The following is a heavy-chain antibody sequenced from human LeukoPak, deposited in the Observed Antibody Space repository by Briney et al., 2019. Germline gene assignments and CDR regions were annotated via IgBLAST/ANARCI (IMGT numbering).Heavy chain of an antibody. V-gene: IGHV3-48*03. D-gene: IGHD2-2*01. CDR3: ARYLGYCSSTSCYGAPYYYYGMDV. Sequence: GGSLRLSCAASGFTFSSYEMNWVRQAPGKGLEWVSYISSSGSTIYYADSVKGRFTISRDSAKNSLYLQMNSLRAEDTAVYYCARYLGYCSSTSCYGAPYYYYGMDVWGQGTTVTVSS. CDR2: ISSSGSTI. J-gene: IGHJ6*02. CDR1: GFTFSSYE.